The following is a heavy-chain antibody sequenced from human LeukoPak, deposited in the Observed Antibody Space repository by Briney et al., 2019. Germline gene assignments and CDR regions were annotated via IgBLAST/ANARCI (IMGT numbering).Heavy chain of an antibody. CDR2: IYHSGST. V-gene: IGHV4-34*01. Sequence: SETLSLTCAVYGGSFSGYYWSWIWQPPGKGLEWIGYIYHSGSTYYNPSLKSRVTISVDRSKNQFSLKLSSVIAADTAVYYCARGGYDPDAFDIWGQGTMVTVSS. J-gene: IGHJ3*02. D-gene: IGHD3-22*01. CDR3: ARGGYDPDAFDI. CDR1: GGSFSGYY.